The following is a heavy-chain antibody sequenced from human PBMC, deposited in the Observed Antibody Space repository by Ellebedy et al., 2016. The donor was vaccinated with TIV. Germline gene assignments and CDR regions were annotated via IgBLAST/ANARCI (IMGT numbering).Heavy chain of an antibody. CDR2: IYYSGST. J-gene: IGHJ4*02. D-gene: IGHD6-13*01. Sequence: SETLSLXCTVSGGSISSSSYYWGWIRQPPGKGLEWIGSIYYSGSTYYNPSLKSRVTISVDTSKNQFSLKLSSVTAADTAVYYCARDRSGNFDYWGQGTLVTVSS. V-gene: IGHV4-39*07. CDR1: GGSISSSSYY. CDR3: ARDRSGNFDY.